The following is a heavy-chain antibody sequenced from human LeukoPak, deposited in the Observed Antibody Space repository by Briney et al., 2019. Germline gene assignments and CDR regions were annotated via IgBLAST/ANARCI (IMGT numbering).Heavy chain of an antibody. CDR3: ARNYYDSSGYYYFYLDY. Sequence: SETLSLTCAVSGDSITSGGYSWSWIRQTPGKGLEWIAYIHDSGSTYYNPSLKSRVTISVDTSKNQFSLKLSSVTAADTAVYYCARNYYDSSGYYYFYLDYWGQGTLVTVSS. J-gene: IGHJ4*02. CDR1: GDSITSGGYS. D-gene: IGHD3-22*01. CDR2: IHDSGST. V-gene: IGHV4-30-4*07.